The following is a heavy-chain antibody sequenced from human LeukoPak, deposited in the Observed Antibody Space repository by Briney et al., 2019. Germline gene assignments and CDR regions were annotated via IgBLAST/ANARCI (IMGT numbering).Heavy chain of an antibody. CDR3: ARADY. CDR2: ISYDGSNK. J-gene: IGHJ4*02. Sequence: GGSLRLSCAASGFTFSSYAMHWVRQAPGKGLEWVAVISYDGSNKYYADSVKGRFTISRDNSKNTLYLQMNSLRAEDTAVYYCARADYWGQGTVVTVSS. V-gene: IGHV3-30-3*01. CDR1: GFTFSSYA.